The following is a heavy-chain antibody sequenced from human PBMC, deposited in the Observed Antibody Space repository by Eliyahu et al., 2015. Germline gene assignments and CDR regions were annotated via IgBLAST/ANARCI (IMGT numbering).Heavy chain of an antibody. V-gene: IGHV3-21*01. CDR3: ASSTGYLHYGMDV. J-gene: IGHJ6*02. Sequence: EVQLVESGGGLVKPGGSLRLSCAASSXFXFSSYTMNWVRQAPGKGLEWVSSISSSSSYIYYADSVKGRFTISRDTAKHSLYLQMNSLRAEDTAVYYCASSTGYLHYGMDVWGQGTTVTVSS. D-gene: IGHD3-9*01. CDR2: ISSSSSYI. CDR1: SXFXFSSYT.